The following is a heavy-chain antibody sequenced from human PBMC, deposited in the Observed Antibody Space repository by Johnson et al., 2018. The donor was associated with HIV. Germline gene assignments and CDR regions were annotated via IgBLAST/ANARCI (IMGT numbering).Heavy chain of an antibody. J-gene: IGHJ3*01. D-gene: IGHD2-8*02. CDR2: IGTAGDT. CDR3: ARRSARSGGFDL. CDR1: GFTFSRYA. Sequence: VQLVESGGGLVQPGVSLRLSGAASGFTFSRYAMHWVRQATGKGLEWVSAIGTAGDTYYPGSVKGRFTISRENAKNSLYLEMSILRAGDTAVYYCARRSARSGGFDLWGQGTMVTVSS. V-gene: IGHV3-13*01.